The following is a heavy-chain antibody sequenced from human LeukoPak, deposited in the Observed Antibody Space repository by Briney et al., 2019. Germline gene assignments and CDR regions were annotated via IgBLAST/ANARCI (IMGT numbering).Heavy chain of an antibody. J-gene: IGHJ4*02. CDR3: AKDLGGDFDY. CDR2: IWYGGSNK. Sequence: GALRLSCAASGFTISSYWMNWVRPAPGKGLEWVAVIWYGGSNKYYADSVKGRFTISRDNSKNTLYLQMNSLRAEDTAVYYCAKDLGGDFDYWGQGTLVTVSS. CDR1: GFTISSYW. V-gene: IGHV3-30*02.